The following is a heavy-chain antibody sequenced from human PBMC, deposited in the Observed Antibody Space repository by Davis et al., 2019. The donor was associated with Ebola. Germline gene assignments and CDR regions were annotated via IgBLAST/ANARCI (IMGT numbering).Heavy chain of an antibody. CDR3: ARDLRRDGYNYDAFDI. D-gene: IGHD5-24*01. J-gene: IGHJ3*02. V-gene: IGHV1-2*06. CDR1: GYPFNAFY. CDR2: VNANSGST. Sequence: AASVKVSCKTSGYPFNAFYIHWVRQAPGQGLEWVGRVNANSGSTDFAQRFQGRVTMTRDTSTRTAYMALNSLRSEDTAVYYCARDLRRDGYNYDAFDIWGQGTMVTVSS.